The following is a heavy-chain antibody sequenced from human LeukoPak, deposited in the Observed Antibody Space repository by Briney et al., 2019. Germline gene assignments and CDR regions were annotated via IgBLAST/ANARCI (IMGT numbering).Heavy chain of an antibody. CDR1: GYTFTGYY. J-gene: IGHJ4*02. CDR3: ARGGSGSYYPFAY. CDR2: INPNSGGT. Sequence: ASVKVSCKASGYTFTGYYMHWVGHAPGQGLEWMGWINPNSGGTNYAQKFQGRVTMTRDTSISTAYMELSRLRSDDTAVYYCARGGSGSYYPFAYWGQGTLVTVSS. V-gene: IGHV1-2*02. D-gene: IGHD3-10*01.